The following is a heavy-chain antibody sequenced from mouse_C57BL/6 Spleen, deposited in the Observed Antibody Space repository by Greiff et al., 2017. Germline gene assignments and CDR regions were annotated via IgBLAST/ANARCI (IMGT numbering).Heavy chain of an antibody. J-gene: IGHJ1*03. Sequence: QVQLQQPGAELVKPGASVKMSCKASGYTFTSYWITWVKQRPGQGLEWIGDIYPGSGSTNYNEKFKSKATLTVDTSSSTAYMQLSSLTSADSAVYYGARRIDYYGSSYGYFDVWGTGTTVTVSS. D-gene: IGHD1-1*01. V-gene: IGHV1-55*01. CDR1: GYTFTSYW. CDR3: ARRIDYYGSSYGYFDV. CDR2: IYPGSGST.